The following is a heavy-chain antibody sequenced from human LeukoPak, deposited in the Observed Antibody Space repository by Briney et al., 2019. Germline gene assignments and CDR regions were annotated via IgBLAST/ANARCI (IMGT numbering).Heavy chain of an antibody. J-gene: IGHJ4*02. Sequence: GGSLTLSCAASGFTFDTYWMTWVRQAPGKGLEWVASIKQDGSEKYYVDSVKGRFTISRDNAKSSLYLQMNSLRAEDTALYHCARHSPLWGYWGQGTLVTVSS. CDR3: ARHSPLWGY. V-gene: IGHV3-7*04. CDR1: GFTFDTYW. CDR2: IKQDGSEK. D-gene: IGHD7-27*01.